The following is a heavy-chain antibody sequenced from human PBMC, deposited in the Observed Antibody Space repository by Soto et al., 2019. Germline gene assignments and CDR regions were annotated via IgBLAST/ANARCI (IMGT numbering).Heavy chain of an antibody. J-gene: IGHJ4*02. D-gene: IGHD2-15*01. CDR1: GFIFSKYA. CDR3: AKDTARGGGSVFDY. CDR2: MSGSGADT. V-gene: IGHV3-23*01. Sequence: ERSLRLSCSPSGFIFSKYAMSWVRQARGKGLEWVSAMSGSGADTYYTESVKGRFTISRDNFKNTLYLQMNSLRAEDTAVYYCAKDTARGGGSVFDYWGQGTLVTVSS.